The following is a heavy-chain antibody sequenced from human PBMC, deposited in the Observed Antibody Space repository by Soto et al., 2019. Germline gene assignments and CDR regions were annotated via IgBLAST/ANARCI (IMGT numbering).Heavy chain of an antibody. CDR1: GFTFSAYW. CDR2: IKQAGSEK. J-gene: IGHJ4*02. V-gene: IGHV3-7*01. Sequence: EVQLVESGGGLVQTGGSLRLSCAASGFTFSAYWMSWVRQAPRKGLEWVANIKQAGSEKYYVDSVNGRFIISRDDAKNSLFLQVNSLRVEDTAVYYCAREKRANGYFDYWGQGTLVTVSS. D-gene: IGHD6-25*01. CDR3: AREKRANGYFDY.